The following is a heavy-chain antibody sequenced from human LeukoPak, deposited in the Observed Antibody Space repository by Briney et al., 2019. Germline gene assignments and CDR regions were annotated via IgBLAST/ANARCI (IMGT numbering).Heavy chain of an antibody. CDR1: GFIFSRYG. CDR2: ISGSGGTS. J-gene: IGHJ6*04. V-gene: IGHV3-23*01. D-gene: IGHD3-10*02. CDR3: AELGITMIGGV. Sequence: GGTLRLSCAASGFIFSRYGMSWVRQAPGKGLEWVSAISGSGGTSYYADSVKGRFTISRDNAKNSLYLQMNSLRAEDTAVYYCAELGITMIGGVWGKGTTVTISS.